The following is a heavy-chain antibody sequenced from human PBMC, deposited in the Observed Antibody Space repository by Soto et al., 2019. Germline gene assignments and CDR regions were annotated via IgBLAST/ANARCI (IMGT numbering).Heavy chain of an antibody. V-gene: IGHV3-9*01. CDR1: GFTFDDYA. J-gene: IGHJ4*02. Sequence: GGSLRLSCAASGFTFDDYAMHWVRQAPGKGLEWVSGISWNSGSIGYADSVKGRFTISRDNAKNSLYLQMNSLRAEDTALYYCAKDHHSSSWYYFDYWGQGTLVTVSS. CDR2: ISWNSGSI. CDR3: AKDHHSSSWYYFDY. D-gene: IGHD6-13*01.